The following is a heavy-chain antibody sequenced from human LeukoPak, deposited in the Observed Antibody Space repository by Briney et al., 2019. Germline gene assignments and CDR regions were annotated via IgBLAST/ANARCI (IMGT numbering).Heavy chain of an antibody. CDR1: GGSISSYY. V-gene: IGHV4-4*07. Sequence: SETLSLTCTVSGGSISSYYWSWIRQPAGKGLEWIGRIYTSGSTNYNPSLKSRVTMSVDTSKNQFSLKLSSVTAADTAVYYCARYYYDGSGYYPDYWGQGTLVTVSS. CDR2: IYTSGST. D-gene: IGHD3-22*01. J-gene: IGHJ4*02. CDR3: ARYYYDGSGYYPDY.